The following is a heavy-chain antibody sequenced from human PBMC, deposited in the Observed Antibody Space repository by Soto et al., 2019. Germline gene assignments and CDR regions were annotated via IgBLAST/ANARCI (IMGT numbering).Heavy chain of an antibody. Sequence: TLSLTCTVSGGSISSGGYYWSWIRQHPGKGLEWIGYIYYSGTTYYNPSLKSRVTISVDTSKNQFSLKLGSVSAADTALYYCARCSLVVVPAPGFDPWGRGTLVTVSS. J-gene: IGHJ5*02. V-gene: IGHV4-31*03. CDR1: GGSISSGGYY. CDR2: IYYSGTT. D-gene: IGHD2-2*01. CDR3: ARCSLVVVPAPGFDP.